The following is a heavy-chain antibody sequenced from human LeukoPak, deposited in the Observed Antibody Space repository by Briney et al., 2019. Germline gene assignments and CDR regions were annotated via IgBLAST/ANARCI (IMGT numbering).Heavy chain of an antibody. CDR2: IYYSGST. D-gene: IGHD4-23*01. CDR1: GGSISSYY. J-gene: IGHJ4*02. Sequence: SETLSLTCTVSGGSISSYYWSWIRQPPGKGLEWIGYIYYSGSTNYNPSLKSRVTISVDTSKNQFSLKLSSVTAADTAVYYCARDYGGKGIANYWGQGTLVTVSS. CDR3: ARDYGGKGIANY. V-gene: IGHV4-59*01.